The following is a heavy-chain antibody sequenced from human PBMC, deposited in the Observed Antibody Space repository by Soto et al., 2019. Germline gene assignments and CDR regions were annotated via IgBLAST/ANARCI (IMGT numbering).Heavy chain of an antibody. V-gene: IGHV4-30-4*08. CDR1: GGSISSGDYY. D-gene: IGHD3-16*02. J-gene: IGHJ6*02. CDR2: IYYSGIT. CDR3: AREMITFWGVIDPYYYYGMDV. Sequence: SETLSLTCTVSGGSISSGDYYWIRLPQPPGQGLEGIGDIYYSGITYYNQSRKSRVTISADTSKNQFSRKLSSVTVAVTAVYYCAREMITFWGVIDPYYYYGMDVWGQGTTVTVSS.